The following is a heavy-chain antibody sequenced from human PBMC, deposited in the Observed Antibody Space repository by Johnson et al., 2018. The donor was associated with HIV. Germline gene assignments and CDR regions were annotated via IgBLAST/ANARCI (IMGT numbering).Heavy chain of an antibody. D-gene: IGHD3-10*01. CDR1: GSNFDDYG. CDR3: ARDFVAFGECTAFDI. CDR2: INWNGGSK. J-gene: IGHJ3*02. Sequence: VQLVESGGGVARPGGSLRLSCAASGSNFDDYGMSWVRQVPGKGLEWVSGINWNGGSKGYADSAKGRFTISRDNARNSLYLQMNRLRAEDTALYYCARDFVAFGECTAFDIWGQGTMVTVSS. V-gene: IGHV3-20*04.